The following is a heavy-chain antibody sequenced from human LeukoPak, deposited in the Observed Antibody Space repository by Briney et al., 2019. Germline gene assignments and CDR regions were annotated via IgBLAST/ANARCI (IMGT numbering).Heavy chain of an antibody. CDR2: ISGTGGTT. CDR3: AKLSYDFWSAYSD. J-gene: IGHJ4*02. D-gene: IGHD3-3*01. V-gene: IGHV3-23*01. Sequence: GGSLRLSCAASGFTFSSYAVSWVRQAPGKGLEWVSAISGTGGTTYYADSVKGRFTISRDNSKNTLYLQMNSLRTEDTAVYYCAKLSYDFWSAYSDWGQGTLVTVSS. CDR1: GFTFSSYA.